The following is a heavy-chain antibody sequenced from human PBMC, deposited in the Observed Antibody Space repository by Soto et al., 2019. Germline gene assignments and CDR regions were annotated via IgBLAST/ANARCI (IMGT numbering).Heavy chain of an antibody. CDR3: ARDTIVVDYYYYGMDF. D-gene: IGHD3-22*01. CDR1: GFTFSSYA. Sequence: GGSLRLSCAASGFTFSSYAMHWFRQAPGKGLEWVAVISYDGSNKYYADSVKGRFTISRDNSKNTLYLQMNSLRAEDTAVYYCARDTIVVDYYYYGMDFWGQGTTVTVSS. V-gene: IGHV3-30-3*01. CDR2: ISYDGSNK. J-gene: IGHJ6*02.